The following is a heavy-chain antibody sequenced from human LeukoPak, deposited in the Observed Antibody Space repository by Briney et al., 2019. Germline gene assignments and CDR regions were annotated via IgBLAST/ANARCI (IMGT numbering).Heavy chain of an antibody. CDR2: IYSGGST. V-gene: IGHV3-66*02. J-gene: IGHJ4*02. D-gene: IGHD2-2*01. CDR1: GFTVSSNY. CDR3: ARAYCSSTSCFLYFDY. Sequence: PGGSLRLSCAASGFTVSSNYMSWVRQAPGKGLEWVSVIYSGGSTYYADSVKGRFTISRDNSKNTLYLQMNSLRAEDTAVYYCARAYCSSTSCFLYFDYWGQGTLVTVPS.